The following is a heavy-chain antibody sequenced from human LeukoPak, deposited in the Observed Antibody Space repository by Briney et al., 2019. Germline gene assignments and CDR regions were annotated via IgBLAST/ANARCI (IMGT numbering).Heavy chain of an antibody. V-gene: IGHV4-30-2*01. CDR2: IYHSGST. CDR3: ARTPDIVVVPAAIQGGGWFDP. D-gene: IGHD2-2*02. Sequence: SETLSLTCTVSGGSISSGGYYWSWIRQPPGKGLEWIGYIYHSGSTYYNPSLKSRVTISVDRSKNQFSLKLSSVTAADTAVYYCARTPDIVVVPAAIQGGGWFDPWGQGTLVTVSS. CDR1: GGSISSGGYY. J-gene: IGHJ5*02.